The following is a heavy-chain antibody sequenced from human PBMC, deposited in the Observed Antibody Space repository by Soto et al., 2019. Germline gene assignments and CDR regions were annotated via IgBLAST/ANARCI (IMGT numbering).Heavy chain of an antibody. V-gene: IGHV3-21*01. CDR1: GFTFSSYS. Sequence: GGSLRLSCAASGFTFSSYSMNWVRQAPGKGLEWVSSISSSSSYIYYADSVKGRFTISRDNAKNSLYLQMNSLRAEDTAVYYCARVRYYDFWSGYYPNYYGMDVWGQGTTVTVSS. CDR3: ARVRYYDFWSGYYPNYYGMDV. CDR2: ISSSSSYI. D-gene: IGHD3-3*01. J-gene: IGHJ6*02.